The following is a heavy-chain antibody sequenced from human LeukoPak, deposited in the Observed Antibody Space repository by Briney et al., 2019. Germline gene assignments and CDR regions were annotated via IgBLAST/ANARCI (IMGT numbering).Heavy chain of an antibody. CDR3: ARGTPDLLMVYAIVIDY. CDR2: ISAYNGNT. J-gene: IGHJ4*02. V-gene: IGHV1-18*01. CDR1: GYTFTSYG. D-gene: IGHD2-8*01. Sequence: APVKVSCKASGYTFTSYGISWVRQAPGQGLEWMGWISAYNGNTNYAQKLQGRVTMTTDTSTSTAYMELRSLRSDDTAVYYCARGTPDLLMVYAIVIDYWGQGTLVTVSS.